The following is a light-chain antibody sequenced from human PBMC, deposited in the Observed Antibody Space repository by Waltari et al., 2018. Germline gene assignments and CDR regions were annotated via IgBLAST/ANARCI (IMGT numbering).Light chain of an antibody. Sequence: QSALAQPASVSGSPGQSITISCTGTSTDVGAYDYVSWYQQHPGKAPRLIIYEVNHRPAGLPDRFSGSKAGNTASLSISGLQAEDEADYYCNSFTTSFTFVFGTGTKVTVL. CDR2: EVN. CDR1: STDVGAYDY. V-gene: IGLV2-14*01. CDR3: NSFTTSFTFV. J-gene: IGLJ1*01.